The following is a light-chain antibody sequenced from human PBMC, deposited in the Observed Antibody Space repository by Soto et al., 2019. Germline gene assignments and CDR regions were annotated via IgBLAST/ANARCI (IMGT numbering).Light chain of an antibody. Sequence: DIPMTQSPSSLSASVGDRVTITCQASQDISNYLNWYQQKPGKAPKLLIYDASNLETGVPSRFSGSGSETDFTFTISSLQPEDIATYYCQQYDNLPYTFGQGTKLEI. CDR1: QDISNY. CDR2: DAS. J-gene: IGKJ2*01. CDR3: QQYDNLPYT. V-gene: IGKV1-33*01.